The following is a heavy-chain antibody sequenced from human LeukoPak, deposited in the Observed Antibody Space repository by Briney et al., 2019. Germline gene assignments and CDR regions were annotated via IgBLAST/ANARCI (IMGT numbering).Heavy chain of an antibody. V-gene: IGHV4-59*01. J-gene: IGHJ4*02. CDR1: GGSISSYY. D-gene: IGHD3-10*01. Sequence: SETLSLTCTVSGGSISSYYWSWIRQPPGKGLEWIGYIYYSGSTNYNPSLKSRVTISVDTSKNQFSLKLSSVTAADTAVYYCARAYGRNLVDYWGQGTLVTVSS. CDR3: ARAYGRNLVDY. CDR2: IYYSGST.